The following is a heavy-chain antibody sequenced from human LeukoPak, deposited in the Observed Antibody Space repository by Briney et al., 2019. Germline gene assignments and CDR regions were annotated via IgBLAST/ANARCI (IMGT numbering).Heavy chain of an antibody. D-gene: IGHD5-24*01. V-gene: IGHV4-4*09. CDR3: ARQGRDGYIFDY. CDR1: GGSISSYY. J-gene: IGHJ4*02. CDR2: IYTSGST. Sequence: SETLSLTCTVSGGSISSYYWSWIRQPPGKGLEWIGYIYTSGSTNYNPSLKSRVTISVDTSKNQFSLKLSSVTAADTAVYYCARQGRDGYIFDYWGQGTLVTVPS.